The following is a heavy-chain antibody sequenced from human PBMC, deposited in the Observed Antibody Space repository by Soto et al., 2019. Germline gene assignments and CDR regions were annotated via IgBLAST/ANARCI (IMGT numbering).Heavy chain of an antibody. Sequence: ASVKVSCKASGDTFTSYYMHWVRQAPGQGLEWMGIINPSGGSTSYAQKFQGRVTMTRDTSTSTVYMELSSLRSEDTAVYYCARDRIEAAGTYYYYYYGMEVWGQGTTVTVSS. V-gene: IGHV1-46*01. CDR3: ARDRIEAAGTYYYYYYGMEV. CDR1: GDTFTSYY. J-gene: IGHJ6*02. CDR2: INPSGGST. D-gene: IGHD6-13*01.